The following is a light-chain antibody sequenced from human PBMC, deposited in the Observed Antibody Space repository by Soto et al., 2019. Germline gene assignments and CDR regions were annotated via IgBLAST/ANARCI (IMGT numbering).Light chain of an antibody. CDR1: QSLLHSSGYNY. CDR3: MQRLPTPWT. CDR2: LGS. J-gene: IGKJ1*01. V-gene: IGKV2-28*01. Sequence: IVMTQSPLSLPVTPGEPASISCRSSQSLLHSSGYNYLDSYLQRPGQSPQLLICLGSDRASGVSDRFSVSESGTDCTLKISRVEADDVGVYYCMQRLPTPWTFGQGTKME.